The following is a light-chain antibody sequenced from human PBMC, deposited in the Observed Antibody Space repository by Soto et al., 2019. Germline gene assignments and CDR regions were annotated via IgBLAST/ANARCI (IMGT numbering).Light chain of an antibody. J-gene: IGLJ1*01. CDR2: EVT. CDR3: SSYTSRSTLV. CDR1: SSDVGGHNY. Sequence: QSALTQPASVSGSPGQSITISCTGTSSDVGGHNYVSWYQQHPGKAPKLMIYEVTNRPSGVSNRFSGSKSGNTASLTISGLQAEDEADYYCSSYTSRSTLVFGTGTKVTVL. V-gene: IGLV2-14*01.